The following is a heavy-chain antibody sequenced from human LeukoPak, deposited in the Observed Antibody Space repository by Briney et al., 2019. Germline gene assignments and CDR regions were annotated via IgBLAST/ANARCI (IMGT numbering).Heavy chain of an antibody. CDR3: VKDSGIFYGWFDP. D-gene: IGHD1-26*01. Sequence: GGSLRLSCAASGFTFSRYAMSWVRQAPGKVLEWVSRISSSGDSTHYADSVKGRVTISRDNSRNTLYLQMNSLRAEDTAVYFCVKDSGIFYGWFDPWGQGTLVTVSS. J-gene: IGHJ5*02. V-gene: IGHV3-23*01. CDR2: ISSSGDST. CDR1: GFTFSRYA.